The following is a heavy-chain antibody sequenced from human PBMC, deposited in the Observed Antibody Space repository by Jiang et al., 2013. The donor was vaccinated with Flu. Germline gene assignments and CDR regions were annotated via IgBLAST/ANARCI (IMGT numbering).Heavy chain of an antibody. D-gene: IGHD3-3*01. V-gene: IGHV1-3*01. CDR2: INAGNGNT. J-gene: IGHJ5*02. Sequence: EVKKPGASVKVSCKASGYTFTSYAMHWVRQAPGQRLEWMGWINAGNGNTKYSQKFQGRVTITRDTSASTAYMELSSLRSEDTAVYYCARGAIFGVVIVSDNWFDPWGQGTLVTVSS. CDR1: GYTFTSYA. CDR3: ARGAIFGVVIVSDNWFDP.